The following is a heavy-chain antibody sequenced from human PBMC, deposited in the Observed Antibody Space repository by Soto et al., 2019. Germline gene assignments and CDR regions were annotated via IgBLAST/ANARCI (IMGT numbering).Heavy chain of an antibody. CDR2: INVYNGNT. J-gene: IGHJ5*01. CDR3: ARAGIRGITVGDS. CDR1: GYTFSTYS. V-gene: IGHV1-18*01. Sequence: QVQLVQSGGEVKKPGASLKVSCKTSGYTFSTYSITWVRQAPGQGLEWMGWINVYNGNTNSTQKLQGRVTMTTDTSTGTAYRELGSLSSDDTAVYYCARAGIRGITVGDSWGQGTMVTVSS. D-gene: IGHD3-10*01.